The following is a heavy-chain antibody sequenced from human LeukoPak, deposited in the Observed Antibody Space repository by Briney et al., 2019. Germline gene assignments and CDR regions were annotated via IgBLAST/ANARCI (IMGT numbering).Heavy chain of an antibody. J-gene: IGHJ3*02. CDR2: ISSSSSTI. Sequence: GGSLRLSCAASGFTFSSYSMNWVRQAPGKGLEWLSYISSSSSTIYYADSVKGRFTISRDNAKKSVYVQMNSLRGEDTAVYYCARGNYDFWSGYDDAFDIWGQGTMVTVSS. V-gene: IGHV3-48*01. D-gene: IGHD3-3*01. CDR3: ARGNYDFWSGYDDAFDI. CDR1: GFTFSSYS.